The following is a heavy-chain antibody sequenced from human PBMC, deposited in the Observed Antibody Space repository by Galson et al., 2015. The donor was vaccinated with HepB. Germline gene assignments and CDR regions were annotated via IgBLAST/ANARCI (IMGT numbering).Heavy chain of an antibody. J-gene: IGHJ4*02. CDR1: GFTFGDYA. V-gene: IGHV3-9*01. CDR2: IKWNSDTV. D-gene: IGHD3-10*01. CDR3: AKDSQSYGSGSYSHFDN. Sequence: SLRLSCAASGFTFGDYAMHWVRQPPGKGLEWVSSIKWNSDTVVYADSVEGRFTISRDNAKNSLYPQLTSLRTEDTALYYCAKDSQSYGSGSYSHFDNWGRGTLVTVSS.